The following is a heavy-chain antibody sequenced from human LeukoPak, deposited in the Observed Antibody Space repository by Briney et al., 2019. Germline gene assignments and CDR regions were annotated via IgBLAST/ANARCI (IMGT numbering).Heavy chain of an antibody. CDR2: IIPIFATA. V-gene: IGHV1-69*13. CDR3: ARVPDVDTAP. D-gene: IGHD5-18*01. CDR1: GGAFSSYA. J-gene: IGHJ5*02. Sequence: ASVKVSFKGSGGAFSSYANSWVRQAPGQGLEWMRGIIPIFATANYAQKFHGRVTITADESTSTAYMELSSLRSEDTAVYYCARVPDVDTAPWGQGTLVTVSS.